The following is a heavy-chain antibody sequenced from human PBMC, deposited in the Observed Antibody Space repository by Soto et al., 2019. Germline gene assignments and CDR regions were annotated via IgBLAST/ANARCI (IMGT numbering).Heavy chain of an antibody. CDR1: GGSISSGGYY. CDR3: ARSSITPRLFMYPFDY. Sequence: SETLSLTCTVSGGSISSGGYYWSWIRQPPGKGLECIGNIYYDGNTYYNPSLKSRVTISLDTSKNQFSLRLNSVTAADTAVYYCARSSITPRLFMYPFDYWGQGTLVTVSS. D-gene: IGHD6-6*01. J-gene: IGHJ4*02. CDR2: IYYDGNT. V-gene: IGHV4-39*01.